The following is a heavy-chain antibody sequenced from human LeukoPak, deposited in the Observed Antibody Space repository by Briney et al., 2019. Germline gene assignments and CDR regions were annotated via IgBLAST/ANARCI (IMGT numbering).Heavy chain of an antibody. J-gene: IGHJ4*02. CDR2: IYYSGST. D-gene: IGHD3-10*01. CDR1: GGSISSSSYY. Sequence: SSETLSLTCTVSGGSISSSSYYWGWIRQPPGKGLEWIGSIYYSGSTYYNPSLKSRVTISVDTSKNQFSLKLSSVTAADTAVYYCARHSNYYGSGSYLNHFDYWGQGTLVTVSS. V-gene: IGHV4-39*01. CDR3: ARHSNYYGSGSYLNHFDY.